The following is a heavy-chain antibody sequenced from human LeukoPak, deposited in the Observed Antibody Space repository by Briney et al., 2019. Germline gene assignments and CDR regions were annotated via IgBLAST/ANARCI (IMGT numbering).Heavy chain of an antibody. Sequence: PSETLSLTCAVYGGSFSGYYWSWIRQPPGKGLEWIGEINHSGSTNYNPSLKSRVTISVDTSKNQFSLKLSSVTAADTAVYFCARAYSSSWYFNWFDPWGQGTLVTVSS. CDR1: GGSFSGYY. CDR2: INHSGST. V-gene: IGHV4-34*01. J-gene: IGHJ5*02. CDR3: ARAYSSSWYFNWFDP. D-gene: IGHD6-13*01.